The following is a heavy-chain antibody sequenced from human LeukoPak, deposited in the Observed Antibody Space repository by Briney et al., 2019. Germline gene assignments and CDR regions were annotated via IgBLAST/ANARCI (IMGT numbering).Heavy chain of an antibody. D-gene: IGHD5-12*01. CDR3: ARGKVATIYSY. J-gene: IGHJ4*02. V-gene: IGHV4-34*01. Sequence: PSETLSLTCAVYGGSFSGYYWSWIRQPPGKGLEWIGEINHSGSTNYNPSLKSRVTISGDTSKNQFSLKLSSVTAADTAVYYCARGKVATIYSYWGQGTLVTVSS. CDR2: INHSGST. CDR1: GGSFSGYY.